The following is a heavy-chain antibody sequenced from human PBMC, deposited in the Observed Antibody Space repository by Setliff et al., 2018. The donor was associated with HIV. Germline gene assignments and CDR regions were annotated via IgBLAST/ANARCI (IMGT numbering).Heavy chain of an antibody. Sequence: GGSLRLSGAASGFTVGNNHLTWVRQAPGKGLEWVSVMNSDGGTYYADSVKGRFTISRDNSINIVYLHMNSLIAEDTAVYYCAKGVKWLAPWGRGTLVTVSS. CDR1: GFTVGNNH. V-gene: IGHV3-53*01. J-gene: IGHJ5*02. CDR3: AKGVKWLAP. CDR2: MNSDGGT. D-gene: IGHD2-21*01.